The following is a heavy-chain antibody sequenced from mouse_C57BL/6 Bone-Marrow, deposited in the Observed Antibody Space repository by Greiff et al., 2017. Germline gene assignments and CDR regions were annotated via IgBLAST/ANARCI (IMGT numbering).Heavy chain of an antibody. CDR1: GFNIQDDY. D-gene: IGHD1-1*01. CDR2: IDPENGDT. CDR3: TTWGGSSLEYAMDY. J-gene: IGHJ4*01. V-gene: IGHV14-4*01. Sequence: VQLQQSGAELVRPGASVKLSCTASGFNIQDDYMHWVKQRPEQGLEWIGWIDPENGDTEYASKFQGKATITADTSSNTAYLQLSSLTSEDTAVYYCTTWGGSSLEYAMDYWGQGTSVTVSS.